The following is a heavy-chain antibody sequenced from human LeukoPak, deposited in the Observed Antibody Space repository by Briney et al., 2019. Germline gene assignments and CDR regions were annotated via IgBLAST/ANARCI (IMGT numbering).Heavy chain of an antibody. J-gene: IGHJ6*02. CDR3: ARVQREPVFRYGMDV. CDR2: IYSGGST. D-gene: IGHD1-26*01. V-gene: IGHV3-66*01. Sequence: GGSLRLSCAASGFTFSSYAMSWVRQAPGKGLEWVSVIYSGGSTYYADSVKGRFTISRDNSKNTLYLQMNSLRAEDTAVYYCARVQREPVFRYGMDVWGQGTTVTVSS. CDR1: GFTFSSYA.